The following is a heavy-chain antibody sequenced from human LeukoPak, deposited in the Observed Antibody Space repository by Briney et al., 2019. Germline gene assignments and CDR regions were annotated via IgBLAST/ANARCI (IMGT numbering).Heavy chain of an antibody. Sequence: GGSLRLSCAASGFTFNTYNMNWVRQAPGKGLEWVSSISSSSSSYIYYADSVKGRFTISRDNAKNSLHLQMNSLRAEDTAVYYCAREHSGYDFPGRDYYYMDVWGKGTTVTVSS. J-gene: IGHJ6*03. D-gene: IGHD5-12*01. CDR3: AREHSGYDFPGRDYYYMDV. CDR1: GFTFNTYN. V-gene: IGHV3-21*01. CDR2: ISSSSSSYI.